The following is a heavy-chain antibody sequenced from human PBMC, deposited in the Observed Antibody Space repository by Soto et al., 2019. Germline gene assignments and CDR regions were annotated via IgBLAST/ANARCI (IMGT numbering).Heavy chain of an antibody. V-gene: IGHV3-30*18. Sequence: HPGGSLRLSCAASGFTFSNYGMHWVRQAPGKGLEWVSVIAYDGSNEYHADSVKGRFTGSRDNSKNTVYLQMNSLRAEDTAVYYCAKAMTTVTTAYFDYWGQGITVTVSS. CDR1: GFTFSNYG. CDR3: AKAMTTVTTAYFDY. J-gene: IGHJ4*02. CDR2: IAYDGSNE. D-gene: IGHD4-17*01.